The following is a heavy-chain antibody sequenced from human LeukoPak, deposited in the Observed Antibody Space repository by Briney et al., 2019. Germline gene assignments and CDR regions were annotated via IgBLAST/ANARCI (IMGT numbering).Heavy chain of an antibody. CDR3: ARESYGSGVRPLDY. J-gene: IGHJ4*02. D-gene: IGHD3-10*01. Sequence: ASVKVSCKASGGTFSSYAISWVRQAPGQGLEWMGRIIPILGIANYAQKFQGRVTITADKSTSTAYMELSSLRSEDTAVYYCARESYGSGVRPLDYWGQGTLVTVSS. V-gene: IGHV1-69*04. CDR1: GGTFSSYA. CDR2: IIPILGIA.